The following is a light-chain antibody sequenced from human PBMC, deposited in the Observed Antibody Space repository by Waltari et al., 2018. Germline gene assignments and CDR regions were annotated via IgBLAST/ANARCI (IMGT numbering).Light chain of an antibody. CDR2: LGS. CDR3: MQALQTPWT. CDR1: QSLLHSNGYNY. V-gene: IGKV2-28*01. J-gene: IGKJ1*01. Sequence: DIVVTQSPLALPVTPGEPASISCRSSQSLLHSNGYNYLDWYVQKPGQSPQVLIYLGSNRASGVPDRFSSSGSGTDFTLKISRVEAEDVGVYYCMQALQTPWTFGQGTKVEIK.